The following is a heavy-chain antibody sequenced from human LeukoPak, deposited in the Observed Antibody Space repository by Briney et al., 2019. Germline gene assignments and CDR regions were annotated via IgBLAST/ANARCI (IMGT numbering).Heavy chain of an antibody. Sequence: SETLSLTCTVPGGSISISSYYWGWIRQPPGKGLDWIARIYYSGSTYYNPSLKSRFTISVDTSKNPFSLTLCAVTAADRAAYYCARRDYYASSGYYNVGDYGGQGTLVTVSS. D-gene: IGHD3-22*01. J-gene: IGHJ4*02. CDR2: IYYSGST. CDR3: ARRDYYASSGYYNVGDY. V-gene: IGHV4-39*01. CDR1: GGSISISSYY.